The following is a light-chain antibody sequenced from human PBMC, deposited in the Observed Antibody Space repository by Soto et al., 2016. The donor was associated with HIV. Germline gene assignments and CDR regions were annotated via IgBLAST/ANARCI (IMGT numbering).Light chain of an antibody. V-gene: IGLV3-19*01. CDR2: GKN. Sequence: SSELTQDPAVSVALGQTVRITCQGDSLRTYYATWYQQKPGQAPVLVMSGKNNGPSRIPDRFSGSSSGDIAFLTITGARAEDEADYYCNSRDRSGNHLVFGGGTKLTVL. CDR1: SLRTYY. J-gene: IGLJ3*02. CDR3: NSRDRSGNHLV.